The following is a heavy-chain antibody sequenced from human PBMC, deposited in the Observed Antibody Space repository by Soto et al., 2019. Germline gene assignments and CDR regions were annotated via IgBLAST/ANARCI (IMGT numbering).Heavy chain of an antibody. Sequence: QVQLVESGGGVVQPGRSLRLSCAASGFTFSSYAMHWVRQAPGKGLEWVAVISYDGSNKYYADSVKGRFTISRDNSKNTLYLQMNSLRAEDTAVYYCARGGDCSSTSCYGYYYGMDVWGQGTTVTVSS. CDR1: GFTFSSYA. CDR2: ISYDGSNK. J-gene: IGHJ6*02. D-gene: IGHD2-2*01. CDR3: ARGGDCSSTSCYGYYYGMDV. V-gene: IGHV3-30-3*01.